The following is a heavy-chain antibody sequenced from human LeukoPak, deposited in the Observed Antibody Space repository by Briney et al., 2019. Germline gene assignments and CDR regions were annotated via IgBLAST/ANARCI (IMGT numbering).Heavy chain of an antibody. CDR2: INAGNGNT. CDR3: ARALGMAAGPPST. Sequence: ASAKVSCKASGYTFTSYAMRWVRQAPGQRLEWMGWINAGNGNTKYSQKFQGRVTITRDTSASTAYMELSSLRSEDTAVYYCARALGMAAGPPSTWAQETLVTVSS. CDR1: GYTFTSYA. J-gene: IGHJ5*02. V-gene: IGHV1-3*01. D-gene: IGHD6-13*01.